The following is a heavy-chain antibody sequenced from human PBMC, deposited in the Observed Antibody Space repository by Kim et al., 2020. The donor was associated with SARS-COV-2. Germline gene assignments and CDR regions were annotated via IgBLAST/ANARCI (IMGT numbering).Heavy chain of an antibody. Sequence: GGSLRLSCAASGVTFSSYGMHWVRQAPGKGLEWVAVISYDGSNKYYADSVKGRFTISRDNSKNTLYLQMNSLRAEDTAVYYCAKCSSTSGALADYWGQGTLVTVSS. J-gene: IGHJ4*02. CDR2: ISYDGSNK. CDR1: GVTFSSYG. CDR3: AKCSSTSGALADY. D-gene: IGHD2-2*01. V-gene: IGHV3-30*18.